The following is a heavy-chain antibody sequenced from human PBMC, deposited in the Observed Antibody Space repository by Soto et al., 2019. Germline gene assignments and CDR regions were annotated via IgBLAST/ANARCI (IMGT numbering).Heavy chain of an antibody. J-gene: IGHJ6*02. CDR2: IIPIFGTA. D-gene: IGHD6-13*01. Sequence: ASVKVSCKASGGTFSSYAISWVRQAPGQGLEWMGGIIPIFGTANYAQKFQGRVTITADESTSTAYMELSSLRSEDTAVYYCARVLRLYSSSWYYYYYGMDVWGQGTTVTVSS. V-gene: IGHV1-69*13. CDR3: ARVLRLYSSSWYYYYYGMDV. CDR1: GGTFSSYA.